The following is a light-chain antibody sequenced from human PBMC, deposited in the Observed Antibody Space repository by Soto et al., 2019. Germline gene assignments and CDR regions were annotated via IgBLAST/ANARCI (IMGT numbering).Light chain of an antibody. J-gene: IGKJ5*01. V-gene: IGKV3-15*01. CDR1: QTVFSN. CDR2: AAS. Sequence: EILFPQSPATLSVSSGERRTLACRASQTVFSNLAWYQQKPGQAPRLLIYAASTGATGLPARFSGSGSGTEFTLTISSMQSEDFAVYYCQQYNNWPQPITFGQGTRLEI. CDR3: QQYNNWPQPIT.